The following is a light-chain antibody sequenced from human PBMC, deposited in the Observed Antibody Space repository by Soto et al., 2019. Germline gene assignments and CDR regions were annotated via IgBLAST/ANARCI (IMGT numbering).Light chain of an antibody. V-gene: IGKV1-5*01. CDR1: PRISSW. CDR3: QQYNSYPWT. Sequence: DIQMTQSPSTLSASVGDRVTITCRASPRISSWLAWYQQKPGKAPKLLIYDASSLESGVTSRFSGSGSGTEFTLTISSLQPDDFATYYCQQYNSYPWTVGQGTEVDIK. J-gene: IGKJ1*01. CDR2: DAS.